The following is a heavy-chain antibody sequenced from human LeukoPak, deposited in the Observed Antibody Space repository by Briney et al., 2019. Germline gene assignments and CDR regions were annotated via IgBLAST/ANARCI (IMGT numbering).Heavy chain of an antibody. V-gene: IGHV1-46*01. D-gene: IGHD1-1*01. Sequence: GASVKVSCKASGYTFTSYYMHWVRQAPGQGLEWMGIINPSGGSTSYAQKFQGRVTMTRDTSTSTVYMELSSLRSEDTAVYYCASPWTAGTAGGSYGYWGQGTLVTVSS. CDR3: ASPWTAGTAGGSYGY. CDR2: INPSGGST. J-gene: IGHJ4*02. CDR1: GYTFTSYY.